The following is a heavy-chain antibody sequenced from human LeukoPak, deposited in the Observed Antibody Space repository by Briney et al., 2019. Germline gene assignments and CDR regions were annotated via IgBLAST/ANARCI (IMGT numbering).Heavy chain of an antibody. CDR2: ISYSGST. V-gene: IGHV4-39*01. CDR3: ARHRGISYFYGMDV. CDR1: GGSISSYY. D-gene: IGHD3-16*01. J-gene: IGHJ6*02. Sequence: SETLSLTCTVSGGSISSYYWTWIRQPPGKGLEWIGSISYSGSTYYNPSLKSRVTISVDTSKNQFSLELSSVTAADRAVYYCARHRGISYFYGMDVWGQGTTITVSS.